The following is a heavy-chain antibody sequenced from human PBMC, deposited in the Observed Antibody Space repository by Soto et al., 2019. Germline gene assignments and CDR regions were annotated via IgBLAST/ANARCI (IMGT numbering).Heavy chain of an antibody. D-gene: IGHD1-26*01. Sequence: VGSLRLSCSASGFTFSSYAMHWVRQAPGKGLEYVSAISSNGGSTYYADSVKGRFTISRDNSKNTLYLQMSSLRAEDTAVYYCVKDLRGIVGATDTDYWGQGTLVTVSS. CDR1: GFTFSSYA. CDR2: ISSNGGST. V-gene: IGHV3-64D*06. CDR3: VKDLRGIVGATDTDY. J-gene: IGHJ4*02.